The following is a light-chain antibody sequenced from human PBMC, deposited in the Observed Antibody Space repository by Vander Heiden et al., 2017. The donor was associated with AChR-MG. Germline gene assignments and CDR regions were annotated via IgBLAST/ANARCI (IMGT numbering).Light chain of an antibody. J-gene: IGKJ2*01. CDR1: QSVSSY. CDR3: QQRTNWPYMYT. V-gene: IGKV3-11*01. Sequence: EIVFTQSPATLSLSPGERVTLSCRASQSVSSYLAWYQQKPGQAPRLLIYDASNRATGIPARFSGSGSGTDFTLTISSLEPEDFAVYYCQQRTNWPYMYTFGQGTKLEIK. CDR2: DAS.